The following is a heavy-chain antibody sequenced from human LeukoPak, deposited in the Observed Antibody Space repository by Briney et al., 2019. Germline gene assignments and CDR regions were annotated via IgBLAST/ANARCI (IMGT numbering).Heavy chain of an antibody. CDR3: ARHHFSTPPSATVAVGVDV. J-gene: IGHJ6*04. CDR1: GFTFNNYW. CDR2: IKQDGSEQ. D-gene: IGHD4-23*01. Sequence: GGSLRLSCAASGFTFNNYWMNWVRQAPGKGLEGVAIIKQDGSEQYYVDSVKGRFTISRDNAKNSLYLQMSSLRAEDTAVYYCARHHFSTPPSATVAVGVDVWGKGTTVTVPS. V-gene: IGHV3-7*03.